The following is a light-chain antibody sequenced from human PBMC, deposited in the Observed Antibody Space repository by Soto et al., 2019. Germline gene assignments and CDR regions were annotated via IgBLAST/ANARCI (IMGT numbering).Light chain of an antibody. CDR3: QQYGGTPWT. CDR1: QYVSGH. J-gene: IGKJ1*01. V-gene: IGKV3-15*01. Sequence: EKVMTQSPVNLSVSPGERVTLSCRASQYVSGHFAWYQQRPGQAPRLIISGVSTRATGVPARFSGSGSGTDFSLTISRLEPEDFAVYYCQQYGGTPWTFGQGTKVDI. CDR2: GVS.